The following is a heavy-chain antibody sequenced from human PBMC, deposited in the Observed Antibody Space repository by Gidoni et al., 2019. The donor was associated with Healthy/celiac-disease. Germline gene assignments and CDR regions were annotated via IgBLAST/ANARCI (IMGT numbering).Heavy chain of an antibody. CDR3: ARGYDILTGYSGNWFDP. CDR1: GGSISSSNW. D-gene: IGHD3-9*01. V-gene: IGHV4-4*02. Sequence: QVQLQESGPGLVKPSGTLSLTCAVSGGSISSSNWWSWVRQPPGKGLEWIGEIYHSGGTNYNPSLKSRVTISVDKSKNQFSLKLSSVTAADTAVYYCARGYDILTGYSGNWFDPWGQGTLVTVSS. CDR2: IYHSGGT. J-gene: IGHJ5*02.